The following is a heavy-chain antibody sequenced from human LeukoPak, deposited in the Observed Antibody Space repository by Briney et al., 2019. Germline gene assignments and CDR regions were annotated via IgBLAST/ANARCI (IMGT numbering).Heavy chain of an antibody. D-gene: IGHD5-18*01. CDR3: ASSVGYSYVDAFDI. CDR1: VGTFSSYA. V-gene: IGHV1-69*01. Sequence: SVTVSCKASVGTFSSYAISWVRQAPGQGREWMGGIIPIFGTANYAQKFQGRVTITADESTSTAYMELSSLRSEDTAVYYCASSVGYSYVDAFDIWGQGTMVTVSS. J-gene: IGHJ3*02. CDR2: IIPIFGTA.